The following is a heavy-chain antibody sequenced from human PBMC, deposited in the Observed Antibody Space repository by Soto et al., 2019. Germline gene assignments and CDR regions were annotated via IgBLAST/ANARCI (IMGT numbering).Heavy chain of an antibody. V-gene: IGHV4-39*01. CDR2: IYYGGST. Sequence: SETLSLTCTVSGASINSNSYYWGWIRQPPGKGLEWIGSIYYGGSTYYNPPLKSRVTISVDTSKNQFSLKLSSVTATDTGVYYCARHAQRYSSSVNYFEHWGQGTLVTVSS. CDR3: ARHAQRYSSSVNYFEH. D-gene: IGHD6-6*01. J-gene: IGHJ4*02. CDR1: GASINSNSYY.